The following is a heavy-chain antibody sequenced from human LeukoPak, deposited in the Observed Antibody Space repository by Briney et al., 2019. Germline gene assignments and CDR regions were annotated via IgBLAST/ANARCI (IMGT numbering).Heavy chain of an antibody. CDR3: ATASGSYYAEYFQH. CDR2: INPNSGDT. V-gene: IGHV1-2*02. CDR1: GYTFTGYY. D-gene: IGHD1-26*01. Sequence: GSSVKVSCKASGYTFTGYYMHWVRQAPGQGLEWMGWINPNSGDTNYAQKFQGRVTMTRDTYISTAYMALSRLRSDDTAVYYCATASGSYYAEYFQHWGQGTLVTVSS. J-gene: IGHJ1*01.